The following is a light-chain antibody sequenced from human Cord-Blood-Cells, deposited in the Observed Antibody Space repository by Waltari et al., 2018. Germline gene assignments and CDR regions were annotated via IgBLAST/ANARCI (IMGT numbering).Light chain of an antibody. Sequence: QSALTQPASVSGSPGQSNTISRTGSSSDAGRYNLVSWYQQHPGKAPKLMIYEGSQRPSGVSNRFSGSKSGNTASLTISGLQAEDEADYYCCSYAGSSTVVFGGGTKLTVL. J-gene: IGLJ2*01. V-gene: IGLV2-23*01. CDR1: SSDAGRYNL. CDR3: CSYAGSSTVV. CDR2: EGS.